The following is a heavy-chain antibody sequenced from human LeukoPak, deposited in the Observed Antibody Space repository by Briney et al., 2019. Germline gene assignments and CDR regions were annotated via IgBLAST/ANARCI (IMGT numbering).Heavy chain of an antibody. V-gene: IGHV4-59*01. CDR2: IYYSGST. D-gene: IGHD2-15*01. J-gene: IGHJ4*02. CDR3: ARVVVAHFDY. CDR1: GGSISSYY. Sequence: SETLSLTCTVSGGSISSYYWSWIRQPPGKGLEWIGYIYYSGSTNYNPSLKSRVTISVDTSKNQFSLKLSSVTAADTAVYYCARVVVAHFDYWGQGTLVTVSS.